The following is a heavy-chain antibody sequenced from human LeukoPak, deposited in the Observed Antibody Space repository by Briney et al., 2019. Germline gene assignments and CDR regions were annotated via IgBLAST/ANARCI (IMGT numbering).Heavy chain of an antibody. Sequence: GGSLRLSCAASGFTFSSYAMSWVRQAPGKGPEWVSAISGSGGSTYYADSVKGRFTISRDNSKNTLYLQMNSLRAEDTAVYYCAKSQARYSLTRFDYWGQGTLVTVSS. CDR3: AKSQARYSLTRFDY. V-gene: IGHV3-23*01. D-gene: IGHD3-9*01. CDR1: GFTFSSYA. J-gene: IGHJ4*02. CDR2: ISGSGGST.